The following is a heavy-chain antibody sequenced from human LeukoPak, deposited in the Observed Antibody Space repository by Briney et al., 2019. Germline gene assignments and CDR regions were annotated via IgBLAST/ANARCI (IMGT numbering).Heavy chain of an antibody. V-gene: IGHV4-59*12. CDR1: GGSISSYY. D-gene: IGHD3-3*01. Sequence: SETLSLTCTVSGGSISSYYWSWIRQPPGKGLEWIGSIYYSGSTYYNPSLKSRVTISVDTSKNQFSLKLSSVTAADTAVYYCARESFITIFGVVLPAPFDYWGQGTLVTVSS. CDR3: ARESFITIFGVVLPAPFDY. CDR2: IYYSGST. J-gene: IGHJ4*02.